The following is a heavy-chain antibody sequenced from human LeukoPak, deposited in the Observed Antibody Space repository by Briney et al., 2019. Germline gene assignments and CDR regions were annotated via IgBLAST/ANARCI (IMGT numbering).Heavy chain of an antibody. V-gene: IGHV1-2*04. CDR3: ARTARYAFDI. Sequence: ASVKVSCKASGYTFTSYDMHWVRQAPGQGLEWMGWINPNSGGTNYAQKFQGWVTITRDTSSSTAYMELSRLRFAATAVYSCARTARYAFDIWGQGTMVTVSS. J-gene: IGHJ3*02. CDR2: INPNSGGT. CDR1: GYTFTSYD.